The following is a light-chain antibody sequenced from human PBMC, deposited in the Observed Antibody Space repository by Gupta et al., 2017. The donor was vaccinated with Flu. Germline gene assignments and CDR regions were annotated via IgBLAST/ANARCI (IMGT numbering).Light chain of an antibody. CDR3: YSYGDTLP. CDR2: DVS. J-gene: IGLJ2*01. V-gene: IGLV2-11*01. Sequence: QSALTQPRSVSGSPGQSVAISCHGTTSDIGTYHSVSWYQQHPGKAPNLMIYDVSKRPSGGPARFSGSKSGTTATLTLAGREAEDEYDYYCYSYGDTLPFGGGTKLTVL. CDR1: TSDIGTYHS.